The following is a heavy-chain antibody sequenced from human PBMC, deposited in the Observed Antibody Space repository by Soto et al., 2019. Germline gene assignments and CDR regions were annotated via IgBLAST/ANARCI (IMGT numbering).Heavy chain of an antibody. Sequence: SETLSLTCTVSGGSISSYYWSWIRQPPGKGLEWIGYIYYSGSTNYNPSLKSRVTISVDTSKNQFSLKLSSVTAADTAVYYCARARDYDILTGFDYWGQGTLVTVSS. CDR1: GGSISSYY. J-gene: IGHJ4*02. CDR3: ARARDYDILTGFDY. D-gene: IGHD3-9*01. V-gene: IGHV4-59*01. CDR2: IYYSGST.